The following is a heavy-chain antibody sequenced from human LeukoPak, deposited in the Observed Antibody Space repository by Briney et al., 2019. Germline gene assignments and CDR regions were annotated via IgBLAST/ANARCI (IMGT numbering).Heavy chain of an antibody. D-gene: IGHD4-11*01. CDR2: MNPNSGNT. Sequence: ASVKVSCKASGYTFTSYDINWVRQATAQGLEWMGWMNPNSGNTGYAQKFQGRVTITRNTSISTAYMELSSLRSEDTAVYYCARARSYSNYVGYYYYYMDVWGKGTTVTVSS. V-gene: IGHV1-8*03. J-gene: IGHJ6*03. CDR3: ARARSYSNYVGYYYYYMDV. CDR1: GYTFTSYD.